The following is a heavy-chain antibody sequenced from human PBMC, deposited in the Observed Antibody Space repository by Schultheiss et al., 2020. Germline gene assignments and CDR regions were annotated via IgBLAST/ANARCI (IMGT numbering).Heavy chain of an antibody. CDR2: IYHSGST. V-gene: IGHV4-4*02. Sequence: SETLSLTCAVSGGSISSSNWWSWVRQPPGKGLEWIGEIYHSGSTNYNPSLKSRVTISVDTSKNQFSLKLSSVTAADTAVYYCARGGGGVDSFDYWGQGTLVTVSA. CDR1: GGSISSSNW. CDR3: ARGGGGVDSFDY. J-gene: IGHJ4*02. D-gene: IGHD3-16*01.